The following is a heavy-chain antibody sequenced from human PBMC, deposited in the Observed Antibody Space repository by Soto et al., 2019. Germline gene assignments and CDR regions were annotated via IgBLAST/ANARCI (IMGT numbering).Heavy chain of an antibody. CDR3: ARANGYIEYSSSWNYYYGMDV. CDR1: GYTFTSYD. V-gene: IGHV1-8*01. D-gene: IGHD6-13*01. Sequence: GASVKVSCKASGYTFTSYDINWVRQATGQGLEWMGWMNPNSGNTGYAQKFQGRVTMTRNTSISTAYMELSSLRSEDTAVYYCARANGYIEYSSSWNYYYGMDVWGQGTTVTVSS. CDR2: MNPNSGNT. J-gene: IGHJ6*02.